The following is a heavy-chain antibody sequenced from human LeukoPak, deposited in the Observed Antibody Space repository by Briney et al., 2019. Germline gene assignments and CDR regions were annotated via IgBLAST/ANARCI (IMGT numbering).Heavy chain of an antibody. CDR2: IYYSGNT. J-gene: IGHJ4*02. CDR1: GYSITNGYY. Sequence: SETLSLTCAVSGYSITNGYYWAWIRQSPGKGLKWIGNIYYSGNTYYNPSLKSRVTISVDTSKNQFSLMLSSVTAADTAVYYCARRYSNYFFDYWGQGTLVTVSS. D-gene: IGHD4-11*01. V-gene: IGHV4-38-2*01. CDR3: ARRYSNYFFDY.